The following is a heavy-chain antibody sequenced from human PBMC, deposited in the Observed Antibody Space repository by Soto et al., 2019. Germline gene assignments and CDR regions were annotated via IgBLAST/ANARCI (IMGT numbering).Heavy chain of an antibody. V-gene: IGHV4-59*08. CDR2: IYSSGST. CDR3: VRHGDGYNYGTFTGFDY. CDR1: GGSISRYY. Sequence: QVELRESGPGLVKPSETLSLTCTVSGGSISRYYWSWIRQSPGKGLEWIGYIYSSGSTDYNPSLKSRVTISEDTSKNQFSLKLRSVTAADAAVYYCVRHGDGYNYGTFTGFDYWGQGTLVTVSS. J-gene: IGHJ4*02. D-gene: IGHD5-12*01.